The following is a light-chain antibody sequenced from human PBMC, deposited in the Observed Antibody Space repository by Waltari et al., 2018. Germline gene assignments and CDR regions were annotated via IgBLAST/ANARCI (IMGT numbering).Light chain of an antibody. Sequence: SILYSSNNRNYLALYQQKPRQPPNLLIYWASTRESGVPDRFSGSGSGTDFTLTISSLQAEDVAVYYCQQYYTAPYTFGQGTKLEIK. CDR2: WAS. CDR1: SILYSSNNRNY. V-gene: IGKV4-1*01. J-gene: IGKJ2*01. CDR3: QQYYTAPYT.